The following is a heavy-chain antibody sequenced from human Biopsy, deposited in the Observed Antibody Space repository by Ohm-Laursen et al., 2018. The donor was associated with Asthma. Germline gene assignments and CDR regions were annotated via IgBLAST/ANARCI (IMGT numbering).Heavy chain of an antibody. Sequence: SQTPSRTCSVSGGSISSGAYYWSWVRKPPGKGLERIGNIYYIGSTYYNPSLKSRVAISLDTSKNQFSLKLSSVTAADTAVYFCARRGGVRRYFDYWGQGTLVTVSS. J-gene: IGHJ4*02. CDR3: ARRGGVRRYFDY. CDR2: IYYIGST. CDR1: GGSISSGAYY. D-gene: IGHD3-16*01. V-gene: IGHV4-30-4*01.